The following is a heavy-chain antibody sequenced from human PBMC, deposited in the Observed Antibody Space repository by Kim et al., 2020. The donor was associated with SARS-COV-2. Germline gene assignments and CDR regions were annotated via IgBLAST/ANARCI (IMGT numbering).Heavy chain of an antibody. CDR1: GYTLTELS. V-gene: IGHV1-24*01. CDR2: FDPEDGET. J-gene: IGHJ5*02. D-gene: IGHD3-10*01. Sequence: ASVKVSCKVSGYTLTELSMHWVRQAPGKGLEWMGGFDPEDGETIYAQKFQGRVTMTEDTSTDTAYMELSSLRSEDTAVYYCATEAYYYGSGELVGDRYNWFDPWGQGTLVTVSS. CDR3: ATEAYYYGSGELVGDRYNWFDP.